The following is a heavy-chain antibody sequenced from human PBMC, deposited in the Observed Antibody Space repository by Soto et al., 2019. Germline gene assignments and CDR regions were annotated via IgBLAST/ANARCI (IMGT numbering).Heavy chain of an antibody. V-gene: IGHV4-59*01. CDR2: VYSSGNT. Sequence: QVQLQESGPGLVKPSETLSLTCTVSGGSISSYYWSWIRQAPGKAPEWIGYVYSSGNTNYNPSLKTRLSISVDTSKNQFSLKLTYVTAADTAVYYCAGGGSGNGYVYWGQGTLVTVSS. D-gene: IGHD5-18*01. J-gene: IGHJ4*02. CDR3: AGGGSGNGYVY. CDR1: GGSISSYY.